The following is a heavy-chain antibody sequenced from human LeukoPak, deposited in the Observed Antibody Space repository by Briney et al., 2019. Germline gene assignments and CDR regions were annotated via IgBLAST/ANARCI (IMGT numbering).Heavy chain of an antibody. J-gene: IGHJ4*02. CDR3: ARGHESKKPISPDY. CDR2: INPNNGGT. CDR1: GYTFTGYY. Sequence: GASVTASCKASGYTFTGYYMHWVRQAPGQGREWMGWINPNNGGTNYAQNFQGRVTMTRHTSISTAYMELSRLTSDDTAVYYCARGHESKKPISPDYWGQGTLVTVSS. V-gene: IGHV1-2*02. D-gene: IGHD3-3*02.